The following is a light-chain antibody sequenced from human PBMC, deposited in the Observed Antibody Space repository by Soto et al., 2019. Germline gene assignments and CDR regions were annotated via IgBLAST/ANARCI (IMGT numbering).Light chain of an antibody. CDR2: DVN. Sequence: QSVLTQPPSASGSPGQSVTISCTGTSSDVGAYTYVSWYQQHPGKAPKLMIYDVNRRPSGVPHRFSGSKSGTSASLAISGLQSEDEAHYYCATWDDSLDVHVFGTGTKLTVL. CDR3: ATWDDSLDVHV. CDR1: SSDVGAYTY. V-gene: IGLV2-8*01. J-gene: IGLJ1*01.